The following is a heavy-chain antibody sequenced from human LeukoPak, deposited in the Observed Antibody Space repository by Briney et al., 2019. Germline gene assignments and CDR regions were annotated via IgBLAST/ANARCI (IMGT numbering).Heavy chain of an antibody. CDR2: ISYDGSNK. V-gene: IGHV3-30-3*01. CDR1: GFTFSSYA. D-gene: IGHD3-3*01. CDR3: ARDRTYYDFWSGYYT. Sequence: PGRSLRLSCAASGFTFSSYAMHWVRQAPGKGLEWVAVISYDGSNKYYADSVKGRFTISRDNSKNTLYLQMNSLRAEDTAVYYCARDRTYYDFWSGYYTWGQGTLVTVSS. J-gene: IGHJ5*02.